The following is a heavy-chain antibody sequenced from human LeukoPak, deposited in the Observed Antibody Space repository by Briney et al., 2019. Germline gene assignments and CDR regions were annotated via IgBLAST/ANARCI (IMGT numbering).Heavy chain of an antibody. CDR3: ARDVSRGGDGYNI. CDR2: IYYSGST. V-gene: IGHV4-59*01. J-gene: IGHJ4*02. Sequence: SETLSLTCTVSGGSISSYYWSWIRQPPGKGLEWIGHIYYSGSTNYNPSLKSRVTISVDTSKNQFSLKLSSVTAADTAVYYCARDVSRGGDGYNIWGQGTLVTVSS. D-gene: IGHD5-24*01. CDR1: GGSISSYY.